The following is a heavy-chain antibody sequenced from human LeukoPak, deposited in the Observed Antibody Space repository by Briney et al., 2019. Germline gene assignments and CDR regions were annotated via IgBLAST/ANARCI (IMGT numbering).Heavy chain of an antibody. CDR1: GFSFSSYA. V-gene: IGHV3-23*01. Sequence: PGGSLRLSCAASGFSFSSYAMSWVRQAPGKGLEWVSTISGSGGDTYYADSVKGRFTISRDNSKNTLYLQMNSLRAEDTAAYYCAKDPFATPPTEYFQHWGQGTLVSVSS. CDR2: ISGSGGDT. J-gene: IGHJ1*01. CDR3: AKDPFATPPTEYFQH.